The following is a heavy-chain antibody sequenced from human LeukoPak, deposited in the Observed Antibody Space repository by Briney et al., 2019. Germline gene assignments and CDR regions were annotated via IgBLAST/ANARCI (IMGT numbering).Heavy chain of an antibody. CDR2: IYYTGST. CDR1: GGSISSRTYY. V-gene: IGHV4-39*07. J-gene: IGHJ3*02. D-gene: IGHD2/OR15-2a*01. CDR3: TREWTTWGAFDI. Sequence: SETLSLTCTVSGGSISSRTYYWGWIRQPPGKGLEWIGSIYYTGSTFYNPSLKSRVTISVDTSKNQFSMKLSSVTAADAAVYFCTREWTTWGAFDIWGQGTMVTVSS.